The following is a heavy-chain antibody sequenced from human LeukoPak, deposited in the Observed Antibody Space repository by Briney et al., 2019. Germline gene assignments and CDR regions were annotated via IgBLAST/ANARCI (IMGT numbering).Heavy chain of an antibody. V-gene: IGHV1-69*05. CDR1: GGTFSSYA. CDR2: VIPIFGTA. CDR3: ASPSDFWSGYYRY. J-gene: IGHJ4*02. D-gene: IGHD3-3*01. Sequence: SVKVSCKASGGTFSSYAISWVRQAPGQGLEWMGGVIPIFGTANYAQKFQGRVTITTDESTSTAYMELSSLRSEDTAVYYCASPSDFWSGYYRYWGQGTLVTVSS.